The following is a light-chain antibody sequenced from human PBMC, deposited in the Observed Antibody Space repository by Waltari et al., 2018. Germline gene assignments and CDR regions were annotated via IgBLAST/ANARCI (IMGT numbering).Light chain of an antibody. CDR2: KAS. V-gene: IGKV1-5*03. Sequence: DIQMTQSPSTLSASIGHRVPITCRASQPINSWLAWYQQKPGKAPNLLIYKASSLQSGVPSRFSGSASGTEFTLTISSLQPDDFATYYCQQYNSYPWTFGQGTKVEIK. CDR1: QPINSW. CDR3: QQYNSYPWT. J-gene: IGKJ1*01.